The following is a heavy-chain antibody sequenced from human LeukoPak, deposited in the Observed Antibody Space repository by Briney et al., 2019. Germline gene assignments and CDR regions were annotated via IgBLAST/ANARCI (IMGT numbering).Heavy chain of an antibody. CDR1: GFTVSSSY. V-gene: IGHV3-66*01. Sequence: PGGSLRLSCAASGFTVSSSYMNWVRQAPGKGLGWGSLIFSGGGTYYADSVKGRFTISRDNSKNTLFLQMNSLRAEDTAVYYCARGGVVYPDSFDIWGRGTMVTVSS. J-gene: IGHJ3*02. CDR2: IFSGGGT. D-gene: IGHD2-15*01. CDR3: ARGGVVYPDSFDI.